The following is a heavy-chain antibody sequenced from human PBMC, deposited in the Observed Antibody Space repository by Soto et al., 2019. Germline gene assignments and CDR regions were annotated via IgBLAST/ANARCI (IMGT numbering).Heavy chain of an antibody. CDR3: ARGWYYYGSGRHKGGDPDAFDI. J-gene: IGHJ3*02. Sequence: GASVKVSCKASGGTFSSYTISWVRQAPGQGLEWMGRIIPILGIANYAQKFQGRVTITADKSTSTAYMELSSLRSEDTAVYYCARGWYYYGSGRHKGGDPDAFDIWGQGTMVTVSS. CDR1: GGTFSSYT. CDR2: IIPILGIA. D-gene: IGHD3-10*01. V-gene: IGHV1-69*02.